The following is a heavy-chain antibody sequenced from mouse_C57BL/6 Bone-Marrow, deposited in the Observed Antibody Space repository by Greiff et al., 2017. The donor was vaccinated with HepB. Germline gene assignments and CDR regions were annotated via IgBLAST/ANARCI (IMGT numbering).Heavy chain of an antibody. J-gene: IGHJ2*01. Sequence: VQLQQPGAELVKPGASVKMSCKASGFNIKNTYMHWVKQRPEQGLEWIGRIDPANGNTKYAPKFQGKATITADTSSNTAYLQLSSLTSEDTAIYYCAPNWDADYWGQGSTLTVSS. CDR1: GFNIKNTY. V-gene: IGHV14-3*01. CDR3: APNWDADY. D-gene: IGHD4-1*01. CDR2: IDPANGNT.